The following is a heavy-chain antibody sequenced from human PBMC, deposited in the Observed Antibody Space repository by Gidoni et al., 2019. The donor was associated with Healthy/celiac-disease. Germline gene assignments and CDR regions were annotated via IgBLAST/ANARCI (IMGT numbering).Heavy chain of an antibody. J-gene: IGHJ6*02. D-gene: IGHD3-10*01. CDR3: ARGLLWFGELLDYGMDV. V-gene: IGHV3-66*01. Sequence: EVQLVESGGGLVKSGGSLRLSCAASGSPVSSTYMSCGRQAPGKGPEWVSVIYCGGSTYYADSVKGRFTISRDNSKNTLYLQMNSLRAEDTAVYYCARGLLWFGELLDYGMDVWGQGTTVTVSS. CDR2: IYCGGST. CDR1: GSPVSSTY.